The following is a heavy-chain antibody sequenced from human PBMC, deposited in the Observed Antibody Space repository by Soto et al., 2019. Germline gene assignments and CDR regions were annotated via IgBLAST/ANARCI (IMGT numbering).Heavy chain of an antibody. D-gene: IGHD6-19*01. J-gene: IGHJ4*02. CDR3: ARGDSSGWYGFDY. Sequence: QVQLVQSGAEVKKPGSSVKVSCKASGGTFSSYTISWVRQAPGQGLEWMGRIIPILGIANYAQKFQGRVTITADKSTSTAYMELSSLRSEDTAVYYCARGDSSGWYGFDYLGQGTLVTVSS. V-gene: IGHV1-69*02. CDR2: IIPILGIA. CDR1: GGTFSSYT.